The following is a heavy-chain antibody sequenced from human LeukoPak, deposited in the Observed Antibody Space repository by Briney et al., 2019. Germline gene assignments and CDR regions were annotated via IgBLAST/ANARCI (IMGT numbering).Heavy chain of an antibody. D-gene: IGHD5-12*01. CDR3: VRDTSGPDY. J-gene: IGHJ4*02. V-gene: IGHV3-7*01. Sequence: GGSLRLSCAASGFIFSSHWMSWVRQAPGKGLEWVANIKEDATEKFYLDSVKGRFSISRDNAKNSLHLQMNSLRAEDTAVYYCVRDTSGPDYWGQGTLVTVSS. CDR2: IKEDATEK. CDR1: GFIFSSHW.